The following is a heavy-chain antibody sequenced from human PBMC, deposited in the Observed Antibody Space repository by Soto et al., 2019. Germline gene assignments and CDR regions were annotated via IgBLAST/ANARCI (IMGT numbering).Heavy chain of an antibody. D-gene: IGHD3-22*01. Sequence: EVHLVESGGGLVQPWGSLRVSCAASGFTFSNYAMNWVRQAPGKGLEWVSYISIGSGSIFYADSVKGRFTISRDDAKTSLYLQMNTLRDEDTAVYYCVRDDRWAFDFWGQGTMVTVSS. J-gene: IGHJ3*01. CDR1: GFTFSNYA. CDR2: ISIGSGSI. CDR3: VRDDRWAFDF. V-gene: IGHV3-48*02.